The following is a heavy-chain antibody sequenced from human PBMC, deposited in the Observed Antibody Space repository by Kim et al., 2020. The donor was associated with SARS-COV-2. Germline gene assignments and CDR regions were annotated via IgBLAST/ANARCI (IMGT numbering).Heavy chain of an antibody. Sequence: RTSSADSVKGRFTIARDNSKNTLYLQMNSLRAEDTAVYYCARGNYHGMDVWGQGTTVTVSS. V-gene: IGHV3-74*01. CDR2: RT. CDR3: ARGNYHGMDV. J-gene: IGHJ6*02.